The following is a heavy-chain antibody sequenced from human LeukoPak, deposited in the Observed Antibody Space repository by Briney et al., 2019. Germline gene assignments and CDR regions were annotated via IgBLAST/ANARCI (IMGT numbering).Heavy chain of an antibody. J-gene: IGHJ6*02. V-gene: IGHV3-48*04. Sequence: GGSLRLSCAASGFSFSSYSLNWVRQAPWKGLEWVSYISHTGSTMSYADSVKGRFTISRDNARNLLYLQMNSLRAEDTAVYYCAIPPLSGTGSSRPLAGMDVWGQGTTVTVSS. CDR2: ISHTGSTM. CDR3: AIPPLSGTGSSRPLAGMDV. CDR1: GFSFSSYS. D-gene: IGHD3-10*01.